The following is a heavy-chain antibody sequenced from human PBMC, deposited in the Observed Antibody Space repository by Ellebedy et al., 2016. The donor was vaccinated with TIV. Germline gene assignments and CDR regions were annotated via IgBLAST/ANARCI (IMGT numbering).Heavy chain of an antibody. Sequence: MPSETLSLTCTVSGGSISSGTYYWSWIRQPPGKGLEWIGEINHSGSTNYNPSLKSRVTISVDTSKNQFSLKLSSVTAADTAVYYCARVNYYDSSGYYYFSSWFDPWGQGTLVTVSS. V-gene: IGHV4-39*07. CDR2: INHSGST. D-gene: IGHD3-22*01. CDR1: GGSISSGTYY. J-gene: IGHJ5*02. CDR3: ARVNYYDSSGYYYFSSWFDP.